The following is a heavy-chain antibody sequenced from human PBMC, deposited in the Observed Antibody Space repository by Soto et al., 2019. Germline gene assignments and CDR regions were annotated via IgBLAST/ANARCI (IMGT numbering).Heavy chain of an antibody. Sequence: ASVKVSCKASGYTFTSYDINWVRQAIGQGLEWMGWMNPNSGNTGYAQNFQGRVTMTRNTSISTAYMELSSLRSEDTAVYYCARVKSYDILTGYSTWFDPWGQGTLVTVSS. CDR1: GYTFTSYD. V-gene: IGHV1-8*01. J-gene: IGHJ5*02. CDR2: MNPNSGNT. CDR3: ARVKSYDILTGYSTWFDP. D-gene: IGHD3-9*01.